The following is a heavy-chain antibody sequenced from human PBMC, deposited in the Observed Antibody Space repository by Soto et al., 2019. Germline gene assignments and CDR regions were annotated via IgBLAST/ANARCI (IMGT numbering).Heavy chain of an antibody. D-gene: IGHD6-6*01. Sequence: QVQLVQSGAEVKKPGSSVKVSCKASGGTFSSYAISWVRQAPGQGLEWMGGIIPIFGTANYAQKFQGRVTITANESTRTAYMELSSLRSEDTAVYYCARASWRGAARPEYYFDYWGQGTLVTVSS. V-gene: IGHV1-69*01. CDR1: GGTFSSYA. J-gene: IGHJ4*02. CDR3: ARASWRGAARPEYYFDY. CDR2: IIPIFGTA.